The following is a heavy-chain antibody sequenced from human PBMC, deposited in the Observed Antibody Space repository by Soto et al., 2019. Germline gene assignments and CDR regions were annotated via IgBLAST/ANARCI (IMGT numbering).Heavy chain of an antibody. CDR2: MNPNSGNT. V-gene: IGHV1-8*01. Sequence: QVQLVQSGAEVKKPGASVKVSCKASGYTFTSYDINWVRQATGQGLEWMGWMNPNSGNTGYAQKFQGRVTMTRNTSISTAYMGLSSLGSEDTAVYYCAGWGWDYGGFEPWGQGSLFTVAS. J-gene: IGHJ5*02. D-gene: IGHD4-17*01. CDR1: GYTFTSYD. CDR3: AGWGWDYGGFEP.